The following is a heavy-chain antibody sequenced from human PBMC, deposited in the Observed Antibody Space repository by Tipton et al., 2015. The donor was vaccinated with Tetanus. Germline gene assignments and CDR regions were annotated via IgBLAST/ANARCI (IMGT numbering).Heavy chain of an antibody. CDR1: GYTFTSYD. J-gene: IGHJ4*02. V-gene: IGHV1-8*01. CDR2: MNPNSGNT. CDR3: ARWVNYYDSSGYYSDY. Sequence: QMQLVQSGAEVKKPGASVKVSCKASGYTFTSYDINWVRQATGQGLEWMGWMNPNSGNTGYAQKFQGRVTMTRNTSISTAYMELSSLRSEDTAMYYCARWVNYYDSSGYYSDYWGQGTLVTVSS. D-gene: IGHD3-22*01.